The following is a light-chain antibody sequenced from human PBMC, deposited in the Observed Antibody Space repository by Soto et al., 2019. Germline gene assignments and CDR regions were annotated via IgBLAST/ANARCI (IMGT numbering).Light chain of an antibody. CDR3: FSFKTTSTHA. V-gene: IGLV2-11*01. CDR2: DVS. CDR1: SGDGGGYDY. Sequence: QSVLTQPRSVSGSPGQSVTISCTGTSGDGGGYDYVSWYQQHPGKAPKVLVYDVSKRQSGVTARFSGSRSGNTDYLTISALQVEEEAEYFCFSFKTTSTHAFGTGSKVTVL. J-gene: IGLJ1*01.